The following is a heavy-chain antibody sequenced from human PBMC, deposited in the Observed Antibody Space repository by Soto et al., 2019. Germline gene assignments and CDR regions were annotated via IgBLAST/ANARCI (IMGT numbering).Heavy chain of an antibody. D-gene: IGHD1-26*01. Sequence: EVQLLESGGGFLQPGGSLRLSCAASGFTFNTYAMTWVRQAPGKGLEWVSSISGSGGNTYYAESVKGRFTISRDNSKNTLYLEMNSLRVEDTALYYCAKDRMGASAYNWFDPWGQGTLVTVSS. CDR1: GFTFNTYA. J-gene: IGHJ5*02. V-gene: IGHV3-23*01. CDR3: AKDRMGASAYNWFDP. CDR2: ISGSGGNT.